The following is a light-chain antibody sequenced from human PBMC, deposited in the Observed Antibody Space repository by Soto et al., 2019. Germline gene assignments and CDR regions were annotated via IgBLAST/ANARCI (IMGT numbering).Light chain of an antibody. J-gene: IGKJ3*01. Sequence: EIVMTQSPATLSVSPGERATLSCRASQSVSGNLAWYQQKPGQAPRLLIYAASTGATGIPARFSGSGSGTEFTITISSLQSEDFAVYYCQQYNNWPPITFGPGTKVDIK. CDR2: AAS. CDR1: QSVSGN. CDR3: QQYNNWPPIT. V-gene: IGKV3-15*01.